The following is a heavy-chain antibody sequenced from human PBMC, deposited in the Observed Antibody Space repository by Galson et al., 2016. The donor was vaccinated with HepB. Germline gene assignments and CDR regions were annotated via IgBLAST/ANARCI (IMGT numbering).Heavy chain of an antibody. CDR2: IYHSGST. V-gene: IGHV4-4*02. Sequence: SETLSLTCAVSGGSISSTNWWSWVRQPPGRGLEWIGEIYHSGSTSYNPSLKSRVTISVDKSKNQFSLKLTSVTAADTAVYYCATVLTGYFDWLLRRRTFAPWGQGTLVTVSS. D-gene: IGHD3-9*01. J-gene: IGHJ5*02. CDR1: GGSISSTNW. CDR3: ATVLTGYFDWLLRRRTFAP.